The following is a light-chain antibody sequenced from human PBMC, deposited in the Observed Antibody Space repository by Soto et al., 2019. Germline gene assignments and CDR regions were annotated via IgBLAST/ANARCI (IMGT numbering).Light chain of an antibody. Sequence: QSVLTQPPSVSGAPGRRVTISCTWSTANIGAGYDVHWYQQLPGTAPKLLIYGNSNRPSGVPDRFSGSKSGTSASLAITGLQAEDEADYYCQSYDSSLSGSRVFGTGTKVTVL. CDR3: QSYDSSLSGSRV. CDR1: TANIGAGYD. J-gene: IGLJ1*01. V-gene: IGLV1-40*01. CDR2: GNS.